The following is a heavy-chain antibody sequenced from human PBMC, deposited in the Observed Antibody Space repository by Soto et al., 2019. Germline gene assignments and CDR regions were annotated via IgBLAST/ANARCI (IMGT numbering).Heavy chain of an antibody. J-gene: IGHJ5*02. CDR1: GYSFTSYW. Sequence: PGESLKISCKGSGYSFTSYWIGWVRQMPGKGLEWMGIIYPGDSDTRYSPSFQGQVTISADKSISTAYLQWSSLKASDTAMYYCARHSFGSTDADWFDPWGQGTLVTVS. CDR2: IYPGDSDT. D-gene: IGHD6-13*01. CDR3: ARHSFGSTDADWFDP. V-gene: IGHV5-51*01.